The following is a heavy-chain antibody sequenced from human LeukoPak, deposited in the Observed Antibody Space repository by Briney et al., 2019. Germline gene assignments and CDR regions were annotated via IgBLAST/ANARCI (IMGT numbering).Heavy chain of an antibody. D-gene: IGHD4-11*01. CDR2: ISYDGSSK. CDR1: GFTFSSYA. V-gene: IGHV3-30-3*01. J-gene: IGHJ4*02. CDR3: AREGYSNYYFDY. Sequence: GGSLRLSCAASGFTFSSYAMHWVRQAPGKGLEWVAVISYDGSSKYYADSVKGRFTISRDNSKNTLYLQMNSLRAEDTAVYYCAREGYSNYYFDYWGQGTLVTVSS.